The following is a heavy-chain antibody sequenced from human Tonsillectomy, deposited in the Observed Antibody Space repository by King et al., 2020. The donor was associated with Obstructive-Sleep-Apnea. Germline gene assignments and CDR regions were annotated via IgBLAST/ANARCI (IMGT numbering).Heavy chain of an antibody. CDR1: GFTFTTYG. D-gene: IGHD6-13*01. CDR3: AKAQFPRIAAACDRPQYSYYGLDV. Sequence: VQLVESGGGVVQPGRSLRLSCAASGFTFTTYGIHWVRQAPGKGLEWVAVISSDGTNKYYADSVKGRFTISRDNSKNTLHLQMNSLRTEDTAVYYCAKAQFPRIAAACDRPQYSYYGLDVWGQGTTVTVSS. J-gene: IGHJ6*02. V-gene: IGHV3-30*18. CDR2: ISSDGTNK.